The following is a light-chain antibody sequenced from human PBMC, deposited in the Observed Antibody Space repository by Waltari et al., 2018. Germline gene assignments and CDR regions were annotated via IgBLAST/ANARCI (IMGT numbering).Light chain of an antibody. CDR2: EAS. CDR1: QSISQW. Sequence: DIRMTQSPSTLSASAGDRVIISCRASQSISQWSDWYPQKTGKAPKLRIYEASTLQSGVPSSGSGTGSGTDFTLTISRLQPDDVATEYCQQYNSYSLLTFGGGTKVEIK. J-gene: IGKJ4*02. CDR3: QQYNSYSLLT. V-gene: IGKV1-5*03.